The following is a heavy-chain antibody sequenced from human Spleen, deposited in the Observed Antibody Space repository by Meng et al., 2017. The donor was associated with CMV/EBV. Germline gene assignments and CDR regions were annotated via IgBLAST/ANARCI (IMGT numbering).Heavy chain of an antibody. CDR2: IGSGGTA. CDR1: GLTCTRYA. D-gene: IGHD4-17*01. V-gene: IGHV3-23*01. CDR3: AAKIHGDYAFDY. Sequence: LSCVVSGLTCTRYAMSWVRQAPGKGLEWVSVIGSGGTAYHEDSVKGRFTISRDNSKNTVYLQMNSLGAEDTAVYFCAAKIHGDYAFDYWGQGSLVTVSS. J-gene: IGHJ4*02.